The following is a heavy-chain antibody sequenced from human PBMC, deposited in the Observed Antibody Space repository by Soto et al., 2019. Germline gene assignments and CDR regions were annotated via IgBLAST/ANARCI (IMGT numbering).Heavy chain of an antibody. V-gene: IGHV4-39*01. J-gene: IGHJ4*02. CDR2: MYYSGNT. CDR1: GTSITSNNYY. Sequence: SETLSLTCTVSGTSITSNNYYWGWIRQPPGKGLEWIASMYYSGNTYYNPSLKSRVTISIDTSKNQLSLKLSSVTAADTAVYYCARKNRDERLGELSVYYFDYWGQGTLVTVSS. D-gene: IGHD3-16*02. CDR3: ARKNRDERLGELSVYYFDY.